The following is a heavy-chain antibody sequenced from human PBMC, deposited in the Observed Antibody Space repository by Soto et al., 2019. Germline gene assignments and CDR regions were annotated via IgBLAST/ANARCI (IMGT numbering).Heavy chain of an antibody. CDR1: GFTVGTKY. CDR2: IYSGGST. V-gene: IGHV3-66*01. D-gene: IGHD3-16*01. Sequence: AGGSLRLSCAASGFTVGTKYMSWVRQAPGKGLEWVSVIYSGGSTFYADSVRGRFTISRDNSKNTVNLQMNSLRAEDTAVYYCARDPWAADYWGQGTLVTVSS. J-gene: IGHJ4*02. CDR3: ARDPWAADY.